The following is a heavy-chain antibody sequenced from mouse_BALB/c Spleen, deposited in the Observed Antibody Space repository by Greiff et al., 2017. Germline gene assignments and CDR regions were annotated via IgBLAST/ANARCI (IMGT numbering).Heavy chain of an antibody. V-gene: IGHV1-77*01. D-gene: IGHD1-1*01. CDR1: GYTFTDYV. Sequence: QVQLQQSGPELVKPGASVKMSCKASGYTFTDYVISWVKQRPGQGLEWIGEIYPGSGSTYYNEKFKGKATLTADKSSNTAYMQISSLTSEDSAVYFCARGYYGSSYGYWGQGTTLTVSS. CDR2: IYPGSGST. CDR3: ARGYYGSSYGY. J-gene: IGHJ2*01.